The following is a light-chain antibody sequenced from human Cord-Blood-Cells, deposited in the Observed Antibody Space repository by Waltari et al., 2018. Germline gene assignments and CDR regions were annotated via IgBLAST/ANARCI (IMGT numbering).Light chain of an antibody. Sequence: QSALPQPPSASGSPGQSVTISCTGTSSDVGGYNYVSWYQQHPGKAPNLMIYEVSKRPSGGPERFSGSKSGNSASLTVSGLQAEDEADYSCSSYAGSNNYVFGTGTKVTVL. CDR1: SSDVGGYNY. CDR3: SSYAGSNNYV. J-gene: IGLJ1*01. CDR2: EVS. V-gene: IGLV2-8*01.